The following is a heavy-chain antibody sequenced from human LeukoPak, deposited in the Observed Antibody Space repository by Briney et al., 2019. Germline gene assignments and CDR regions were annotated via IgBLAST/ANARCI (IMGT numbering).Heavy chain of an antibody. D-gene: IGHD3-22*01. V-gene: IGHV4-61*02. CDR3: ARDLSAPLKYYYDSSGSYYFDY. CDR1: GGSISSGSYY. Sequence: SETLSLTCTVSGGSISSGSYYWSWIRQPAGKGLEWIGRIYTSGSTNYNPSPKSRVTISVDTSKNQFSLKLSSVTAADTAVYYCARDLSAPLKYYYDSSGSYYFDYWGQGTLVTVSS. CDR2: IYTSGST. J-gene: IGHJ4*02.